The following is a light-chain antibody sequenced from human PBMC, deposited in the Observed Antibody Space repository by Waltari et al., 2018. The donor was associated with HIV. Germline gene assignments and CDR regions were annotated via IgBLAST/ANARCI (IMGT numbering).Light chain of an antibody. CDR1: TSDVGSYNL. V-gene: IGLV2-11*01. Sequence: QSALTPPPSVSGSPGQSGTISYTGPTSDVGSYNLVSWYQQFPGKAPKLIIFDVYQRPSGVPERFSGSRSGNTASLTISGLQTEDEADYFCCAYAAGHVSYVFGTGT. J-gene: IGLJ1*01. CDR2: DVY. CDR3: CAYAAGHVSYV.